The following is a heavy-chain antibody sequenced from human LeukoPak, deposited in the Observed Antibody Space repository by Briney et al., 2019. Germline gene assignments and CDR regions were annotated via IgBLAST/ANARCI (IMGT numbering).Heavy chain of an antibody. Sequence: SVKVSCKSSGYSFRRNGISWVRQARGQGIEWMAWISANSGNTNYAQNFQDRVTLTTDTSTSTAYMELRSLRSDDTAVYYCARDVYYAFDYWGQGTLVTVSS. CDR3: ARDVYYAFDY. CDR1: GYSFRRNG. J-gene: IGHJ4*02. CDR2: ISANSGNT. D-gene: IGHD2-8*01. V-gene: IGHV1-18*01.